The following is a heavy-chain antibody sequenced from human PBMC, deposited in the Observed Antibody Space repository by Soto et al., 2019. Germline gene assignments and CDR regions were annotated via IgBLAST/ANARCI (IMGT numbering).Heavy chain of an antibody. D-gene: IGHD2-2*01. V-gene: IGHV3-21*01. CDR3: AKEGSTHSSSTRNYGMDV. J-gene: IGHJ6*02. Sequence: PGGSLRLSCAASGFTFSSYSMNWVRQAPGKGLEWISSISSSSTYKYYADSVKGRFTISRDNSKNTLDLQMNSLRPEDTAVYYCAKEGSTHSSSTRNYGMDVWGPGTTVTVSS. CDR2: ISSSSTYK. CDR1: GFTFSSYS.